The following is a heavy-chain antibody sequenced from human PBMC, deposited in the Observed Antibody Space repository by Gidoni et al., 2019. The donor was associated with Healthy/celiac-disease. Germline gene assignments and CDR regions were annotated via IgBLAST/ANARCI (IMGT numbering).Heavy chain of an antibody. Sequence: EVQLVESGGGLVQPGGSLRLSCAASGFTFSSYEMNWVRQAPGKGLEWVSYISSSGSTIYYADSVKGRFTISRDNAKNSLYLQMNSLRAEDTAVYYCASHGAIFGVVLFDYWGQGTLVTVSS. V-gene: IGHV3-48*03. CDR2: ISSSGSTI. CDR1: GFTFSSYE. J-gene: IGHJ4*02. D-gene: IGHD3-3*01. CDR3: ASHGAIFGVVLFDY.